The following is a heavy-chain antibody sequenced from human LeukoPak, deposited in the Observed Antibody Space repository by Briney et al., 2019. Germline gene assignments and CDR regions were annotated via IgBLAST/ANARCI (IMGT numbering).Heavy chain of an antibody. CDR3: ARFSYGYSGYDSYFDS. CDR1: GFTFSSHW. V-gene: IGHV3-7*01. CDR2: INEDGSEK. D-gene: IGHD5-12*01. J-gene: IGHJ4*02. Sequence: GGSLRLSCAASGFTFSSHWMSWVRQAPGKGLEWVANINEDGSEKYYVDSVKGQFSISRDNAKISLYLQMNSLRAEDTAVYYCARFSYGYSGYDSYFDSWGQGALVTVSS.